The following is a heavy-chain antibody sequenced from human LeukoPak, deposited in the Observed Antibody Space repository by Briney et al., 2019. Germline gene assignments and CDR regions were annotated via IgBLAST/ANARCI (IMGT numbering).Heavy chain of an antibody. D-gene: IGHD6-13*01. V-gene: IGHV4-59*01. CDR1: GGSLSSYY. J-gene: IGHJ4*02. CDR3: ARAPGIAAAGSHFDF. CDR2: IYYSGSA. Sequence: SETLSLTCTVSGGSLSSYYWSWIRQPPGKGLEWIGYIYYSGSAKYNPSLKSRVTISVDTSKNQFSLKLSSVTAGDTAVYYCARAPGIAAAGSHFDFWGQGTLVTVSS.